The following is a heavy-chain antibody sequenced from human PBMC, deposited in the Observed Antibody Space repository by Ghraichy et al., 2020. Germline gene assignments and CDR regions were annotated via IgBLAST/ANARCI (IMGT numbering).Heavy chain of an antibody. V-gene: IGHV3-48*03. Sequence: LSLTCAASGFTFSSYEMNWVRQAPGKGLEWVSYISSSGSTIYYADSVKGRFTISRDNAKNSLYLQMNSLRAEDTAVYYCAREPSLRFLEWSHYLDYWGQGTLVTVSS. CDR3: AREPSLRFLEWSHYLDY. CDR1: GFTFSSYE. CDR2: ISSSGSTI. J-gene: IGHJ4*02. D-gene: IGHD3-3*01.